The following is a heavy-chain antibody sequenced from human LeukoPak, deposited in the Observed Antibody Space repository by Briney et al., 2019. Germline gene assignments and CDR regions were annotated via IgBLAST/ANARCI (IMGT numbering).Heavy chain of an antibody. CDR2: IKQDGSEK. D-gene: IGHD3-10*01. J-gene: IGHJ4*02. V-gene: IGHV3-7*01. CDR3: ARERLWFGELVFYFDY. CDR1: GFTFSSYW. Sequence: GGSLRLSCAASGFTFSSYWMSWVRQAPGRGLEWVANIKQDGSEKYYVDSVKGRFTISRDNAKNSLYLQMNSLRAEDTAVYYCARERLWFGELVFYFDYWGQGTLVTVSS.